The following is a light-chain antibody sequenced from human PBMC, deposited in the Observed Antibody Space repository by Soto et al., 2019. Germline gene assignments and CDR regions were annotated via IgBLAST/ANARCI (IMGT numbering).Light chain of an antibody. V-gene: IGKV3-20*01. Sequence: EIVLTQSPGTLSLSPGERATLSCRASQSFSSSYLAWYQQKPGQAPRLLIYGASSRATGIPDRFSGSGSGTDFTLTISRLEPEDFAVYYCQQCGDSPLFPFGPGTKVDIK. CDR3: QQCGDSPLFP. CDR1: QSFSSSY. CDR2: GAS. J-gene: IGKJ3*01.